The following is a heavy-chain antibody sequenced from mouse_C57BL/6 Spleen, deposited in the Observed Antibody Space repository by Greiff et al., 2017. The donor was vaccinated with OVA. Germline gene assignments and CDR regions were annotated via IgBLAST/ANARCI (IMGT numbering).Heavy chain of an antibody. D-gene: IGHD2-1*01. J-gene: IGHJ2*01. CDR1: GYTFTSYW. Sequence: QVQLQQPGAELVMPGASVKLSCKASGYTFTSYWMHWVKQRPGQGLEWIGEIDPSDSYTNYNQKFKGKSTLTVDKSSSTAYMQLSSLTSEDSAVYYCARRYYGNGFDYWGQGTTLTVSS. CDR3: ARRYYGNGFDY. V-gene: IGHV1-69*01. CDR2: IDPSDSYT.